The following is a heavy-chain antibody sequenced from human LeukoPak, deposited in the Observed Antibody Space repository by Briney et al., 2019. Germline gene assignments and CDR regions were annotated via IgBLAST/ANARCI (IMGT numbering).Heavy chain of an antibody. CDR3: AKNEGRYDGVGRYITTADY. CDR1: GGSISSGDYY. CDR2: ISYSGST. J-gene: IGHJ4*02. Sequence: SETLSLACTVSGGSISSGDYYWTWIRQPPGTGLEWLGYISYSGSTNYNPSLKSRVTISVDASKNQLSLKLSSVTAADTAVYYCAKNEGRYDGVGRYITTADYWGQGTLVTVSS. D-gene: IGHD2-8*01. V-gene: IGHV4-61*08.